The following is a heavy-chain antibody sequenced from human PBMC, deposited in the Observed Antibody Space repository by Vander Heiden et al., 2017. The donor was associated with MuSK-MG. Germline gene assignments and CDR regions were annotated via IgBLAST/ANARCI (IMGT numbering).Heavy chain of an antibody. CDR2: IYYSGST. CDR1: TCGGYY. D-gene: IGHD3-16*02. J-gene: IGHJ4*02. Sequence: TCGGYYWSWIRQHPGKGLEWIGYIYYSGSTYYNPSLKSRVTISVDTSKNQFSLKLSSVTAADTAVYYGARDRYGGLDYWGQGTLVTVSS. V-gene: IGHV4-31*02. CDR3: ARDRYGGLDY.